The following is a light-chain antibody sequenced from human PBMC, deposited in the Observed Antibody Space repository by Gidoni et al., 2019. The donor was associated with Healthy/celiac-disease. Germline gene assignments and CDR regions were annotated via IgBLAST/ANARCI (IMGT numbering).Light chain of an antibody. CDR3: QQYNSYPWT. V-gene: IGKV1-5*01. J-gene: IGKJ1*01. CDR1: QSISSW. CDR2: DAD. Sequence: DIQMTQSPSTLSASVGDRVTITCRASQSISSWLAWYQQKPGKAPKLLIYDADSLESGVPARFSSSGSGTEYTLTISSLQPDDVATYYCQQYNSYPWTFGQGTKVEIK.